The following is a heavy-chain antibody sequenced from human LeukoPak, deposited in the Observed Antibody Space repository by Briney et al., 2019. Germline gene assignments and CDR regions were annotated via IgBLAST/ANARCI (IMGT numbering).Heavy chain of an antibody. V-gene: IGHV3-21*01. CDR3: AREAPHYSSSCDY. CDR2: ISSSSSYI. D-gene: IGHD6-6*01. Sequence: GGSLRLSCAASGFTFSSYAMSWVRQAPGKGLEWVSSISSSSSYIYYADSVKGRFTISRGNAKNSLYLQMNSLRAEDTAVYYCAREAPHYSSSCDYWGQGTLVTVSS. CDR1: GFTFSSYA. J-gene: IGHJ4*02.